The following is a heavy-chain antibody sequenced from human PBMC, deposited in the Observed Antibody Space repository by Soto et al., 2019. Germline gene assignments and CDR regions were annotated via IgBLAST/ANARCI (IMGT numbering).Heavy chain of an antibody. Sequence: PGGSLRLSCAASGFTFSSYEMNWVRQAPGKGLEWVSYISSSGSTIYYADSVKGRFTISRDNAKNSLYLQMNSLRAEDTAVYYCARDLLRGYSYGNWFDLWGQGTLVTVSS. CDR2: ISSSGSTI. J-gene: IGHJ5*02. CDR1: GFTFSSYE. V-gene: IGHV3-48*03. D-gene: IGHD5-18*01. CDR3: ARDLLRGYSYGNWFDL.